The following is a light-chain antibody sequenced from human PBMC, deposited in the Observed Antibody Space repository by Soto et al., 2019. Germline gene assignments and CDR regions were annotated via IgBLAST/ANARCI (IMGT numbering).Light chain of an antibody. V-gene: IGKV3-11*01. CDR2: DAS. CDR3: QQRSKWPPIT. CDR1: QRVSSS. J-gene: IGKJ5*01. Sequence: EIVLTQSPATLSLSPGESATLSCRASQRVSSSLAWYQQKPGQAPRLLVYDASNRATGIPARFSGSGSGTDFTLPISSLEPEDFAVYYCQQRSKWPPITFGQGTRLEIK.